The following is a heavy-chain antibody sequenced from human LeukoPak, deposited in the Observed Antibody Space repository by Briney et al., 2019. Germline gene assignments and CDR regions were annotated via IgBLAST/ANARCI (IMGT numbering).Heavy chain of an antibody. V-gene: IGHV1-69*05. D-gene: IGHD3-16*02. CDR2: IIPIFGTA. CDR3: ARAGDYVWGSYRTAFDY. CDR1: GGTFNSYA. J-gene: IGHJ4*02. Sequence: ASVKLSCKASGGTFNSYAISWVRQAHGQGLEWMGGIIPIFGTANNAQKFQGRVTITTDESTSTAYMELSSLRSEDTAVYYCARAGDYVWGSYRTAFDYWGQGTLVTVSS.